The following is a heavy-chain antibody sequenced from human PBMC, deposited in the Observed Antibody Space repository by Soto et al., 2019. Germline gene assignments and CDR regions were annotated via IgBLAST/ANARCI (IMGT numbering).Heavy chain of an antibody. V-gene: IGHV3-48*02. J-gene: IGHJ5*02. Sequence: EVQLVESGGGLVQPGGSLRLSCAASGFTFSSYSMNWVRQAPGKGVEWVSYISSISSTIYYADSVKGRFTISRDNAKNSLYLQMNSLRDEDTAVYYCARDGSGTYYDFWSGYWFDPWGQGTLVTVSS. CDR1: GFTFSSYS. D-gene: IGHD3-3*01. CDR3: ARDGSGTYYDFWSGYWFDP. CDR2: ISSISSTI.